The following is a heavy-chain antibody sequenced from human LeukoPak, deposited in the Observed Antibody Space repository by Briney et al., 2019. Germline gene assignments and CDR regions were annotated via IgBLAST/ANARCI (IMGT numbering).Heavy chain of an antibody. CDR1: GFTFSSYS. CDR3: AREKAVAGYYYYGMDV. V-gene: IGHV3-21*01. Sequence: GGSLRLSCAASGFTFSSYSMNWVRQAPGKGLEWVSSISSSSSYIYYADSVKGRFTISRDNAKNSLYLQMNSLRAEDTAVYYCAREKAVAGYYYYGMDVWGQGTTVTVSS. CDR2: ISSSSSYI. J-gene: IGHJ6*02. D-gene: IGHD6-19*01.